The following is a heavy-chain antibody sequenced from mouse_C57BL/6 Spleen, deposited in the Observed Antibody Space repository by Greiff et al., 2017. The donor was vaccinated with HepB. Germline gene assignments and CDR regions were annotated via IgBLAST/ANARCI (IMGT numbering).Heavy chain of an antibody. CDR1: GYTFTDYN. D-gene: IGHD1-1*01. CDR2: INPNNGGT. J-gene: IGHJ3*01. CDR3: ARGELGLLRSFAY. V-gene: IGHV1-18*01. Sequence: EVKLQESGPELVKPGASVKIPCKASGYTFTDYNMDWVKQSHGKSLEWIGDINPNNGGTIYNQKFKGKATLTVDKSSSTAYMELRSLTSEDTAVYYCARGELGLLRSFAYWGQGTLVTVSA.